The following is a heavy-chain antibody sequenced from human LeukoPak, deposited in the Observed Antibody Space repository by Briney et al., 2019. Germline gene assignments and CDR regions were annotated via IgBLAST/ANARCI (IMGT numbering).Heavy chain of an antibody. CDR2: MNPNSGNT. D-gene: IGHD6-6*01. CDR1: GYTFTSYD. CDR3: ARRRIAARYFDY. V-gene: IGHV1-8*03. J-gene: IGHJ4*02. Sequence: ASVKVSCKASGYTFTSYDINWVRQATGQGLERMGWMNPNSGNTGYAQKFQGRVTITRNTSISTAYMELSSLRSEDTAVYYCARRRIAARYFDYWGQGTLVTVSS.